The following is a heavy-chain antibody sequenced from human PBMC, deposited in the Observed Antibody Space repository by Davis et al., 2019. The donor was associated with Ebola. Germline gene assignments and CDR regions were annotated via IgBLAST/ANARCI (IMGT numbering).Heavy chain of an antibody. D-gene: IGHD6-19*01. CDR2: VHGGNGNT. Sequence: ASVKVSCKASGFTLTNYAIHWVRQAPGQRLEWMGWVHGGNGNTKYSQRFQGRVTLTTDTSASTVYLDLTSLRSDDTAVFYCARASFGYNSGWYADYWGPGSLVTVSS. CDR3: ARASFGYNSGWYADY. V-gene: IGHV1-3*01. CDR1: GFTLTNYA. J-gene: IGHJ4*02.